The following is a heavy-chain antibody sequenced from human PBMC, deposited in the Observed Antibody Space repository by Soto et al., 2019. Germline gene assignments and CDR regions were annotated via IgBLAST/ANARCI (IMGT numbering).Heavy chain of an antibody. Sequence: GGSLRLSCVASGFTFGTYAIHWVRLAPGKGLQWVALISYEGSNTYYADSVKGRFTVSRDNSKNTLYLQMNSLRPEDTGVYYCARVTPGNNLYYFYGLDVWGQGTSVTVS. CDR3: ARVTPGNNLYYFYGLDV. CDR1: GFTFGTYA. CDR2: ISYEGSNT. V-gene: IGHV3-30-3*01. J-gene: IGHJ6*02. D-gene: IGHD1-1*01.